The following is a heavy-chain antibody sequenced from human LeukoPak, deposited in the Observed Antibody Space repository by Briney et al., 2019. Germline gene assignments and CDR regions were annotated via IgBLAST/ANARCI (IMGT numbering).Heavy chain of an antibody. CDR1: GVSFSGYY. CDR3: ARASYCSGGSCSYYYYEYMDT. V-gene: IGHV4-34*01. D-gene: IGHD2-15*01. Sequence: PSETLTLPCAVYGVSFSGYYWSWIRQPPGKGLEWIGEINHSGSTNYNPSLKSRVTISVDTSKNQFSLKLSSVTAADTAVYYCARASYCSGGSCSYYYYEYMDTSGNGNTVTVSS. J-gene: IGHJ6*03. CDR2: INHSGST.